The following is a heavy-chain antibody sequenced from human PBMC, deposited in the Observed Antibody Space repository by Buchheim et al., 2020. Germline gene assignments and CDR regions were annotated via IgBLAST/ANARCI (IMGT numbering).Heavy chain of an antibody. CDR1: GYTFTSYY. CDR3: ASSGEGVYYFDY. CDR2: INPSGGST. V-gene: IGHV1-46*01. Sequence: QVQLVQSGAEVKKPGASVKVSCKASGYTFTSYYMHWVRQAPGQGLEWMGIINPSGGSTSYAQKFQGRVTMTRDTSTRTDSMELSSLRSEDTAVYYCASSGEGVYYFDYWGQGTL. D-gene: IGHD7-27*01. J-gene: IGHJ4*02.